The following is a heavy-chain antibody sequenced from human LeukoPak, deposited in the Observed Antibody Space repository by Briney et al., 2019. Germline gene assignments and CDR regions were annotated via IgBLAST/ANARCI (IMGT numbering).Heavy chain of an antibody. V-gene: IGHV3-48*03. CDR3: ACPCGVTTTGYYYYGMDV. D-gene: IGHD4-17*01. CDR1: GFTFSSYE. J-gene: IGHJ6*04. CDR2: ISSSGSTI. Sequence: GGSLRLSCAASGFTFSSYEMNWVRQAPGKGLEWVSYISSSGSTIYYADSVGGRFTISRDNAKNSLYLQMNSLRAEDTAVYYCACPCGVTTTGYYYYGMDVWGKGTTVTVSS.